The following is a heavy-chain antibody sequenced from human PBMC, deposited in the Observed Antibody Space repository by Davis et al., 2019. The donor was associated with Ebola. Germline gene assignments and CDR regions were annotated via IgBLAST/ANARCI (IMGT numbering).Heavy chain of an antibody. CDR1: GYPFTDFA. CDR3: ARGMGELALN. V-gene: IGHV7-4-1*02. CDR2: ITTNTASP. Sequence: ASMKVSCKASGYPFTDFAINWLRQAPGQRVEWLGWITTNTASPTYARGFSERFVFSLDTSVNTAFLQINNLRAEDTAIYYCARGMGELALNWGQGTLVTVSS. J-gene: IGHJ4*02. D-gene: IGHD3-16*01.